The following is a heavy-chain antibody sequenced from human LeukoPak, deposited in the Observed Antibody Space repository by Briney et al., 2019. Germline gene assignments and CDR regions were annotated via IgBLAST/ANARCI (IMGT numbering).Heavy chain of an antibody. CDR2: IYPGDSDT. CDR3: ARHPGGEGYSSLVTIDY. D-gene: IGHD6-19*01. CDR1: GYSFTSYW. V-gene: IGHV5-51*01. Sequence: GESLKISCQGSGYSFTSYWIGWVRQMPGKGLEWMGIIYPGDSDTTYSPSFQGQVTISADKSISTAYLQWSSLKASDTAMYYCARHPGGEGYSSLVTIDYWGQGTLVTVSS. J-gene: IGHJ4*02.